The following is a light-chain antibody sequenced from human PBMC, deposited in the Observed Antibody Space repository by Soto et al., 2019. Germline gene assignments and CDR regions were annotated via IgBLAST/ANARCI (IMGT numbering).Light chain of an antibody. Sequence: QSVLTQPPSVSGAPGQRVTISCTGSSSNIGAGYDVHWYQRLPGTAPKVLIYSNNNRPSGVPDRFSGSKSGTSASLAITGLQAEDEADYYCQSYDSSLSGSYVFGTGTQLNVL. CDR3: QSYDSSLSGSYV. CDR2: SNN. V-gene: IGLV1-40*01. J-gene: IGLJ1*01. CDR1: SSNIGAGYD.